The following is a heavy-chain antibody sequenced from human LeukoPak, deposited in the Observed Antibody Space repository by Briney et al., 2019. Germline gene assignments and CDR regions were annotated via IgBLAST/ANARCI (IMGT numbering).Heavy chain of an antibody. CDR1: GYTFTSYG. J-gene: IGHJ6*03. Sequence: GAAVKVSCKASGYTFTSYGISWVRQAPGQGLEWMGWISAYNGNTNYAQKLQGRVTMTTDTSTSTAYMELRSLRSDDTAVYYCARDCSGGSCYPISAEPYYYYMDVWGKGTTVTVSS. V-gene: IGHV1-18*01. CDR2: ISAYNGNT. CDR3: ARDCSGGSCYPISAEPYYYYMDV. D-gene: IGHD2-15*01.